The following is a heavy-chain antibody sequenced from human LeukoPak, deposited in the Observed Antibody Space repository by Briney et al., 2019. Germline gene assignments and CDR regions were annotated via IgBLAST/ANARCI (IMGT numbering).Heavy chain of an antibody. D-gene: IGHD3-16*01. Sequence: GESLKISCKGSGYSFTSYWIGWVRQMPGKGLEWMGIIYPGDSDTRYSPPFQGQVTISADKSISTAYLQWSSLKASDTAMYYCARQSGGIRDYVWFDPWGQGTLVTVSS. CDR1: GYSFTSYW. V-gene: IGHV5-51*01. CDR2: IYPGDSDT. J-gene: IGHJ5*02. CDR3: ARQSGGIRDYVWFDP.